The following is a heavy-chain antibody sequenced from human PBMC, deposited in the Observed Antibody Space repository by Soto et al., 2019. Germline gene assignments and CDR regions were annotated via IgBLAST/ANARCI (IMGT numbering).Heavy chain of an antibody. CDR1: GGSISSSSYY. Sequence: SETLSLTCTVSGGSISSSSYYWGWIRQPPGKGLEWIGSIYYSGSTYYNPSLKSRVTISVDTSKNQFSLKLSSVTAADTAVYYCARVESYDILTGEYPYYWGQGTLVTVSS. CDR3: ARVESYDILTGEYPYY. CDR2: IYYSGST. V-gene: IGHV4-39*01. J-gene: IGHJ4*02. D-gene: IGHD3-9*01.